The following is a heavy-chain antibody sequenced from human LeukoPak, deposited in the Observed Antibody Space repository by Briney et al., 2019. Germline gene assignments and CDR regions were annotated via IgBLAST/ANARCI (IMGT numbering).Heavy chain of an antibody. CDR3: AKDSPPKDGDYPYYFDY. D-gene: IGHD4-17*01. CDR1: GFTFSSYA. J-gene: IGHJ4*02. Sequence: PGGSLRLSCAASGFTFSSYAMSWVRQAPGKGLEWASAISGSGGSTYYADSVKGRFAISRDNSKNTLYLQMNSLRAEDTAVYYCAKDSPPKDGDYPYYFDYWGQGTLVTVSS. V-gene: IGHV3-23*01. CDR2: ISGSGGST.